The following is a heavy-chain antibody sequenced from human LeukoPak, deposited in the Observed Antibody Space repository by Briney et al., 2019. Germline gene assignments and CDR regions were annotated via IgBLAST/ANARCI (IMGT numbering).Heavy chain of an antibody. D-gene: IGHD2-2*01. CDR1: GFTFSSYS. J-gene: IGHJ4*02. Sequence: GGSLRLSCAASGFTFSSYSMNWVRQAPGKGLEWVSYISSSSSTIYYADSVKGRFTISRDNAKNSLYLQMNSLRAEDTAVYYCASTKDIVVVPAAMPLDYWGQGTLVTVSS. CDR2: ISSSSSTI. V-gene: IGHV3-48*01. CDR3: ASTKDIVVVPAAMPLDY.